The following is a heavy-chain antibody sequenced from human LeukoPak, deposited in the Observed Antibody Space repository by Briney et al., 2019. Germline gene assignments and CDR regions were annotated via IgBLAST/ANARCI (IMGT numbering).Heavy chain of an antibody. V-gene: IGHV4-34*01. Sequence: SETLSLTCAVYGGSFSGYYWSWIRQPPGKGLEWIGEINHSGSTNYNPSLKSRVTISVDTSKNQFSLKLSSVTAADTAAYYCARGGIAAAGTDFDYWGQGTLVTVSS. J-gene: IGHJ4*02. CDR3: ARGGIAAAGTDFDY. CDR2: INHSGST. CDR1: GGSFSGYY. D-gene: IGHD6-13*01.